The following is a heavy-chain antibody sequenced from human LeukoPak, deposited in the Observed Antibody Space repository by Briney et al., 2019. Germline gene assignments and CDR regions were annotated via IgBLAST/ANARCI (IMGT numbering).Heavy chain of an antibody. D-gene: IGHD6-19*01. CDR3: ATERFRGQWLVSFDY. V-gene: IGHV1-46*01. J-gene: IGHJ4*02. CDR2: INPSGGST. CDR1: GYTFTSYY. Sequence: ASVKVSCKASGYTFTSYYMHWVRQAPGQGLEWMGIINPSGGSTSYAQKFQGRVTITRDTSASTAYMELSSLRSEDTAVYYCATERFRGQWLVSFDYWGQGTLVTVSS.